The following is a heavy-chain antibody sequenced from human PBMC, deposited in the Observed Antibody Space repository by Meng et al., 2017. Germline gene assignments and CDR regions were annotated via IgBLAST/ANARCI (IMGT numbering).Heavy chain of an antibody. CDR2: ISGSGGST. V-gene: IGHV3-23*04. CDR3: IFQPLAGTGDDY. J-gene: IGHJ4*02. CDR1: GVTFSTYA. Sequence: EVERVEPGGVVVQAWGALSFSCAASGVTFSTYAMSWVRQSPGKGLEWVAPISGSGGSTYYADFVNGLFTISRDNSKNTLYMQMNSLRAEDTAVYCGIFQPLAGTGDDYWGQGTLVTVSS. D-gene: IGHD6-19*01.